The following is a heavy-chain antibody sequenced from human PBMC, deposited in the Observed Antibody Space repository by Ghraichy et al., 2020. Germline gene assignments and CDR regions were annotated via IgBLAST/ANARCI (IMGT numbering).Heavy chain of an antibody. J-gene: IGHJ4*02. D-gene: IGHD3-10*01. CDR1: GGSFSGYY. V-gene: IGHV4-34*01. Sequence: SQTISLTCAVYGGSFSGYYWSWIRQPPGKGLEWIGEINHSGSTNYNPSLKSRVTISVDTSKNQFSLKLSSVTAADTAVYYCARGRRITMVRGVRVFDYWGQGTLVTVSS. CDR3: ARGRRITMVRGVRVFDY. CDR2: INHSGST.